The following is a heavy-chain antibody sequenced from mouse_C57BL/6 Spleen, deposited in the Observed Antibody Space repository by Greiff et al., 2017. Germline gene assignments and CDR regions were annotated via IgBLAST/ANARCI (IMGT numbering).Heavy chain of an antibody. CDR3: AREITTVGFDV. CDR2: IYPGDGDT. V-gene: IGHV1-82*01. Sequence: VKLVESGPELVKPGASVKISCKASGYAFSSSWMNWVKQRPGKGLEWIGRIYPGDGDTNYNGKFKGKATLTADKSSSTAYMQLSSLTSEDSAVYFCAREITTVGFDVWGTGTTVTVSS. CDR1: GYAFSSSW. D-gene: IGHD1-1*01. J-gene: IGHJ1*03.